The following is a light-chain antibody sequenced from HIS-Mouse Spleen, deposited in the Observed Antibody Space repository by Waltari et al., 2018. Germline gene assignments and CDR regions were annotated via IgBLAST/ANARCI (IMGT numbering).Light chain of an antibody. J-gene: IGLJ3*02. Sequence: QSVLTQPPSASGTPGQRVTISCSGSSSNIGRNYVYWYQQLPGTAPKLLIYRNTQRPSGVPDRFSGSQAGTSASLAISGLRSEDEADYYCAAWDDSLSGPVFGGGTKLTVL. CDR2: RNT. V-gene: IGLV1-47*01. CDR3: AAWDDSLSGPV. CDR1: SSNIGRNY.